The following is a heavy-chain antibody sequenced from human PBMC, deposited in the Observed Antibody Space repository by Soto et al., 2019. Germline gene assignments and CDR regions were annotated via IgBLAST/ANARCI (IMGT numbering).Heavy chain of an antibody. CDR1: GYPVTAYY. V-gene: IGHV1-2*02. CDR3: ASGGGVGVAGSAAFDM. J-gene: IGHJ3*02. Sequence: QLHLVQSGAVVKKPGASVTVSCSASGYPVTAYYMHWVRQAPGRGLEWMGGINPATGAPKYTQTFQGRVTMARDPSTSTVFMELSGLTSEDPAVFYCASGGGVGVAGSAAFDMWGQGTVVTVSS. CDR2: INPATGAP. D-gene: IGHD3-3*01.